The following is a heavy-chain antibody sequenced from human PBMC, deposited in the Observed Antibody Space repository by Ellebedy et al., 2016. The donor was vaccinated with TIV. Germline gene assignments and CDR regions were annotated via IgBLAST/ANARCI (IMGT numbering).Heavy chain of an antibody. D-gene: IGHD4-17*01. Sequence: SETLSLXXNVSGGYLRTYYWSWIRQSPGKGLEWIGYIYYSGSTGYNPSLKSRVTMSVDTSKNQFSLKVSSVTTADTAVYYCASSPYGDYGIGYWGQGTLVTVSS. CDR1: GGYLRTYY. CDR2: IYYSGST. V-gene: IGHV4-59*01. CDR3: ASSPYGDYGIGY. J-gene: IGHJ4*02.